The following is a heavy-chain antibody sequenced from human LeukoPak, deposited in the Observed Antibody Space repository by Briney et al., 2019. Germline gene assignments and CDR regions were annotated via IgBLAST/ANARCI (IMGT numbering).Heavy chain of an antibody. CDR3: ARQPLEWLLGPGY. Sequence: PSETLSLTCTVSGGSISSSSYYWGWIRQPPGKGLEWIGSIYYSGSTYYNPSLKSRVTISVDTSKNQFSLKLSSVTAADTAVYYCARQPLEWLLGPGYWGQGTLVTVSS. D-gene: IGHD3-3*01. CDR1: GGSISSSSYY. CDR2: IYYSGST. J-gene: IGHJ4*02. V-gene: IGHV4-39*01.